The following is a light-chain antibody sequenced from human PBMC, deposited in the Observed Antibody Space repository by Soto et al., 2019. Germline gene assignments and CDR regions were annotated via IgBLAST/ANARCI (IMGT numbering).Light chain of an antibody. Sequence: EVVLTQSPGTLSLSPWERATLSCRASQSVSSSYLAWYQQKPGQAPRLLIYGASSRATGIPDRFSGSGSGTDFTLTISRLEPEDFAVYYCQQYGRSPLTFGGGTKVDIK. J-gene: IGKJ4*01. CDR2: GAS. CDR3: QQYGRSPLT. CDR1: QSVSSSY. V-gene: IGKV3-20*01.